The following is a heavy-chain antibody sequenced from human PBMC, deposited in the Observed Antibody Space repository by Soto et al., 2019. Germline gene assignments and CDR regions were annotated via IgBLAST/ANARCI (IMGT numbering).Heavy chain of an antibody. Sequence: QVQLVESGGGVVQPGRSLRLSCAASGFTFSSYGMHWVRQAPGKGLEWVAVISYDGSNKYYADSVKGRFTISRDNSKNTLFLQMNSLRAEDTAVYYCAKDQVAGPGEEDAFDIWGQGTMVTVSS. CDR1: GFTFSSYG. CDR2: ISYDGSNK. V-gene: IGHV3-30*18. J-gene: IGHJ3*02. D-gene: IGHD6-19*01. CDR3: AKDQVAGPGEEDAFDI.